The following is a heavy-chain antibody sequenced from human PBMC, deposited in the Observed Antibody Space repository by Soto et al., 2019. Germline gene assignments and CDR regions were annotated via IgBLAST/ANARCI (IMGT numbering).Heavy chain of an antibody. CDR3: ARNGDSSDYRGWFDP. Sequence: EVQLVESGGGLVQPGGSLRLSCAASGFTVSSNYMSWVRQAPGKGLAWVSVLYSGGTTYYADSVKGRFTISRDNSKNTLYLQMNSLRAEDTAVYYCARNGDSSDYRGWFDPWGQGTLVTVSS. V-gene: IGHV3-66*01. J-gene: IGHJ5*02. CDR1: GFTVSSNY. D-gene: IGHD3-22*01. CDR2: LYSGGTT.